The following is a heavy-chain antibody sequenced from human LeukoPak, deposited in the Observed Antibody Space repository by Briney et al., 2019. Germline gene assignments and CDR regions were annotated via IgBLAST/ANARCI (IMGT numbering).Heavy chain of an antibody. CDR3: VRDWEGFNFDI. Sequence: KPSETLSLTCTVSGGSVRSYYWSWIRQPPGEGLEWIAYIHNTGSTNYNPSLKSRVTISLDTSKNEFSPKLTSVTAADTAVYYCVRDWEGFNFDIWGQGTMVTVSS. CDR1: GGSVRSYY. J-gene: IGHJ3*02. D-gene: IGHD1-26*01. V-gene: IGHV4-59*02. CDR2: IHNTGST.